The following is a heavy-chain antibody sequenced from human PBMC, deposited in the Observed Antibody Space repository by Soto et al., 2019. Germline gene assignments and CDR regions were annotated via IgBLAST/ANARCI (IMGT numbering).Heavy chain of an antibody. CDR1: GDSLTSGGYY. D-gene: IGHD3-10*01. CDR3: ARGAPRGRGDPTYVHY. Sequence: QVHLQESGPRLLKPSQTLSLTCSVSGDSLTSGGYYWTWVRQRPGKALEWVGSVHYNGDTYFSPSLRSRISITLDTSKNALSLMMTSLTDADTGIYFCARGAPRGRGDPTYVHYWGPVMQVTVSS. V-gene: IGHV4-31*03. CDR2: VHYNGDT. J-gene: IGHJ4*02.